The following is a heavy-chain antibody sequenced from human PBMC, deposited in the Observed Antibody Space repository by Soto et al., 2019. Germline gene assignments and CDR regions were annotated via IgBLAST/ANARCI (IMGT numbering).Heavy chain of an antibody. D-gene: IGHD3-10*01. J-gene: IGHJ4*02. Sequence: GESLKISCKASGYTFTSYWITWVRQMPGKGLEWMGTIDPSDSYTNYSPPFQGHVTISADKSISTAFVQWSSLKASDTAMYYCARSSASGLDDWGRGTLVTVSS. CDR2: IDPSDSYT. V-gene: IGHV5-10-1*01. CDR1: GYTFTSYW. CDR3: ARSSASGLDD.